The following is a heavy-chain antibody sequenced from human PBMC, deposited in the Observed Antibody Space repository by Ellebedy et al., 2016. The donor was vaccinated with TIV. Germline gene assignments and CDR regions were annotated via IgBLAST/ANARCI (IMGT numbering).Heavy chain of an antibody. D-gene: IGHD3-3*01. CDR2: ITGSGVYT. J-gene: IGHJ4*02. Sequence: GESLKISCAASGFTFSTYSMTWVRQAPGKGLEWVSAITGSGVYTFYADSVKGRFTMSRDNSKNMLFLQLNSLRADDTAVYFCARNEPVASGSFLGYWGQGTLVTASS. CDR3: ARNEPVASGSFLGY. CDR1: GFTFSTYS. V-gene: IGHV3-23*01.